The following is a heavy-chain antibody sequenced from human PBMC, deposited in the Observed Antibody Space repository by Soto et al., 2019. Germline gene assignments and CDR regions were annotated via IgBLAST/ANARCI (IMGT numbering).Heavy chain of an antibody. V-gene: IGHV3-23*01. CDR1: GFTFSSYA. CDR3: VRDSARIVVVPPVNGDNWLDP. CDR2: ISGSGGST. D-gene: IGHD2-2*01. J-gene: IGHJ5*02. Sequence: GGSLRLSCAASGFTFSSYAMSWVRQAPGKGLEWVSAISGSGGSTDYADSVKGRFTISRDNSKNTLYLQMNSLRAEDTAVYYCVRDSARIVVVPPVNGDNWLDPWGQGTLVTVSS.